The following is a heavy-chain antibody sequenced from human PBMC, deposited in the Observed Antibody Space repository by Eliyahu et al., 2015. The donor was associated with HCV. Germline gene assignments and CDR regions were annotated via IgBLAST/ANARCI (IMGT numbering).Heavy chain of an antibody. CDR2: IYPGDSDT. Sequence: EVQLVQSGAEVXKPGESLKXSCKGSGXXFTSYWXGXVRXMPGXGLEWMGIIYPGDSDTRYSPSFQGQVTISADKSISTAYLQWSSLKASDTAMYYCARLGEYSSSSLHLDYWGQGTLVTVSS. J-gene: IGHJ4*02. V-gene: IGHV5-51*01. CDR3: ARLGEYSSSSLHLDY. CDR1: GXXFTSYW. D-gene: IGHD6-6*01.